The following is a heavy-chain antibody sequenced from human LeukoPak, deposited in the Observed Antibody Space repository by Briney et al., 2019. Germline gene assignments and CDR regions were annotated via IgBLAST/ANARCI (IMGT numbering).Heavy chain of an antibody. V-gene: IGHV3-21*01. CDR2: ISSSSSYI. CDR3: ARVLGVGARNFDY. J-gene: IGHJ4*02. CDR1: GFTFSSYS. D-gene: IGHD1-26*01. Sequence: PGGSLRLSCAASGFTFSSYSMNWVRQAPGKGLEWVSSISSSSSYIYYADSVKGRFTISRDNAKNSLYLQMNSLRAEDMAVYYCARVLGVGARNFDYWGQGTLVTVSS.